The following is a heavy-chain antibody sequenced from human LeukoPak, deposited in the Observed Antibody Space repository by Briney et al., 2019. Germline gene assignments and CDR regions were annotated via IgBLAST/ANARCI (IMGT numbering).Heavy chain of an antibody. CDR2: ISAYNGNT. CDR3: ARGFDHYDFWSGFPASGEWFDP. J-gene: IGHJ5*02. D-gene: IGHD3-3*01. CDR1: GYTFTSYG. V-gene: IGHV1-18*01. Sequence: ASVKVSCKASGYTFTSYGISWVRQAPGQGLEWMGWISAYNGNTNYAQKLQGRVAMTTDTSTSTAYMELRSLRSDGTAVYYCARGFDHYDFWSGFPASGEWFDPWGQGTLVTVSS.